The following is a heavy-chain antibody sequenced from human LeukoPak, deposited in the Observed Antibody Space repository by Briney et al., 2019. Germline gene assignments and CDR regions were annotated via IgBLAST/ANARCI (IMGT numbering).Heavy chain of an antibody. D-gene: IGHD5-18*01. J-gene: IGHJ6*02. CDR3: ARFPNTAMVMGLEYYYYGMDV. V-gene: IGHV1-46*01. CDR1: GYTFTSYY. CDR2: INPSGGST. Sequence: GASVKVSCKASGYTFTSYYMHWVRQAPRQGLEWMGIINPSGGSTSYAQKFQGRVTMTRDTSTSTAYMELSSLRSEDTAVYYCARFPNTAMVMGLEYYYYGMDVWGQGTTVTVSS.